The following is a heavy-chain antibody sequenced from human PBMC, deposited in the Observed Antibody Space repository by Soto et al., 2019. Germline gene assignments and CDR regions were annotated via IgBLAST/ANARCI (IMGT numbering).Heavy chain of an antibody. D-gene: IGHD2-21*02. CDR3: ASGVYCGGDCSYDY. CDR1: GVNFIRVW. V-gene: IGHV3-7*01. J-gene: IGHJ4*02. CDR2: IKQEGREK. Sequence: GGSHRHSSTASGVNFIRVWMSWVRQATGKGLEWVASIKQEGREKWYGDSVKGRFTISRDNSKNTVHLQMNSLRAEDTAMYYCASGVYCGGDCSYDYWGQGTLVTVSS.